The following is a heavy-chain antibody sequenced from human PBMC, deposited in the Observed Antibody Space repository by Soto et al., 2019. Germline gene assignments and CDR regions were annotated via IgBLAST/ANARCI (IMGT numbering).Heavy chain of an antibody. CDR2: IYYSGNT. Sequence: LSLTCTVSGGTISSGHYYWSWIRQHPGKGLEWIGYIYYSGNTYYNPSLKSRVSISVDTSNKEFSLKLRSVTAADTAVYYCARDRYSNSNYYYYGMDVWDQGTTVTVSS. J-gene: IGHJ6*02. CDR1: GGTISSGHYY. D-gene: IGHD6-6*01. V-gene: IGHV4-31*03. CDR3: ARDRYSNSNYYYYGMDV.